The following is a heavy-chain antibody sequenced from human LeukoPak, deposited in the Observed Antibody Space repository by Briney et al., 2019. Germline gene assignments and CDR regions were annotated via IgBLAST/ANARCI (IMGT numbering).Heavy chain of an antibody. CDR1: GFTFSDYA. Sequence: PGRSLRLSCTASGFTFSDYAMSWFRQSPGKGLEWVGFIRNKAYGGTAEYGASVKGRFTISRDDSKTIAYLQMNSLKTEDTAVYYCTREKRYFDWCLADYWGQGTLVTVSS. V-gene: IGHV3-49*03. D-gene: IGHD3-9*01. J-gene: IGHJ4*02. CDR2: IRNKAYGGTA. CDR3: TREKRYFDWCLADY.